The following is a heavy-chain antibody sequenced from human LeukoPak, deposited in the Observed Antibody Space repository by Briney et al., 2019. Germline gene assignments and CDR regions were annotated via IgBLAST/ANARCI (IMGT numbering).Heavy chain of an antibody. D-gene: IGHD3-16*01. CDR2: MNHNGNVN. J-gene: IGHJ6*02. V-gene: IGHV3-7*03. Sequence: GGSLRLSCAASGFTFSSYAMNWARQAPGKGLEWVASMNHNGNVNYYVDSVKGRFTISRDNAKNSLYLQMSNLRAEDTAVYLCARGGGLDVWGQGATVTVSS. CDR3: ARGGGLDV. CDR1: GFTFSSYA.